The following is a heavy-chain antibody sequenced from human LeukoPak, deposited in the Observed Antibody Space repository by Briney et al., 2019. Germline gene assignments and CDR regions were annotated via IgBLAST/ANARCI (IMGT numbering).Heavy chain of an antibody. V-gene: IGHV4-4*02. Sequence: KSGGSLRLSCVASGFTFSDHRMSWVRQAPGKGLEWIGEIYHSGSTKYNPSLKSRVTISVDTSKNLFSLSLNSVTAADTAVYYCARAPRAYCSTTDSCFQDYWGQGILVTVSS. CDR2: IYHSGST. CDR3: ARAPRAYCSTTDSCFQDY. CDR1: GFTFSDHR. J-gene: IGHJ4*02. D-gene: IGHD2-2*01.